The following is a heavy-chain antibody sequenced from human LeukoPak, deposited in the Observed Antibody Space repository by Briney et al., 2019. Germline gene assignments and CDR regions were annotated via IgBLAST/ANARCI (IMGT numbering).Heavy chain of an antibody. V-gene: IGHV4-59*08. D-gene: IGHD6-19*01. CDR1: GGSISGYF. CDR2: ISSSGST. Sequence: SETLSLTCTVSGGSISGYFWTWIRLPPTKGLEWIGYISSSGSTSYNPSLTSRVTISIDTSKNHFSLKLSSVTAADTAVYYCARLIAVAGTFYYFDYWGQGTLVPVSS. J-gene: IGHJ4*02. CDR3: ARLIAVAGTFYYFDY.